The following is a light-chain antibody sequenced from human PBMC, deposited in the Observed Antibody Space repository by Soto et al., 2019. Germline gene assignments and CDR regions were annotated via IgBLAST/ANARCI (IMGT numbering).Light chain of an antibody. CDR2: EVS. V-gene: IGLV2-8*01. J-gene: IGLJ1*01. CDR1: SSDVGGYDF. Sequence: QSALTQPPSASGSPGQSVTISCTGTSSDVGGYDFVSWYQQHPGKAPKLLIHEVSKRPSGVPDRFSGSKSGNTASLTVSGLQAEDEDDYYCSSYAGEHGFYGFGTATKLTV. CDR3: SSYAGEHGFYG.